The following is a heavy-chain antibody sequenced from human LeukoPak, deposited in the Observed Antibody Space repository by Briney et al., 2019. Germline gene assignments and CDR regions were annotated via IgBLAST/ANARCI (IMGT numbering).Heavy chain of an antibody. Sequence: SETLSLTCAVYGGSFSGYYWSWIRQPPGKGLEWIGEINHSGSTNYNPSLKSRVTISVDTSKNQFSLKLSSVTAADTAVYYCARGNYYDSSGYYYWGQGILVTVFS. CDR3: ARGNYYDSSGYYY. V-gene: IGHV4-34*01. CDR1: GGSFSGYY. J-gene: IGHJ4*02. CDR2: INHSGST. D-gene: IGHD3-22*01.